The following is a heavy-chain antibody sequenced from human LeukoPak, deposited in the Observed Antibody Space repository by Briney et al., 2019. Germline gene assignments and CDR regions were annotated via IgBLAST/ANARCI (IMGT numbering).Heavy chain of an antibody. D-gene: IGHD1-7*01. CDR1: DYSISSGYGYY. J-gene: IGHJ5*02. CDR2: IYTSGRT. CDR3: ARGGVPGLVGTKVRRPWFDP. Sequence: PSETLSLTCTVSDYSISSGYGYYWGWIRQPAGKGLEWIGRIYTSGRTNYNPSLKSRVTMSVDTSKNQFSLKLSSVTAADTAVYYCARGGVPGLVGTKVRRPWFDPWGQGTLVTVSS. V-gene: IGHV4-61*02.